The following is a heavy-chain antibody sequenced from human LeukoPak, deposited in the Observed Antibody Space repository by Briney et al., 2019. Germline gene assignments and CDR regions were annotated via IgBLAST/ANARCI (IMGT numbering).Heavy chain of an antibody. CDR3: ARDGPAAGHAFDY. V-gene: IGHV1-8*03. CDR1: GYTFTSYD. D-gene: IGHD5-24*01. J-gene: IGHJ4*02. CDR2: MNPNSGNT. Sequence: ASVKVSCKASGYTFTSYDINWVRQATGQGLEWMGWMNPNSGNTGYAQKFQGRVTITRNTSISTAYMELSSLRSEDTAVYYCARDGPAAGHAFDYWGQGTLVTVSS.